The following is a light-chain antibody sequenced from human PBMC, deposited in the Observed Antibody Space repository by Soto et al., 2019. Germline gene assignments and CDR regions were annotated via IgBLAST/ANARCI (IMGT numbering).Light chain of an antibody. V-gene: IGKV1-5*01. J-gene: IGKJ2*01. CDR2: DAS. CDR1: QSISSW. Sequence: DIQMTPSPSTLSASVGDRVTITCRASQSISSWLAWYQQKPGKAPKLLIYDASSLESGVPSRFSGSGSGTEFTLTISSLQPDDFATYYCQQYNSYHTFGQGTNLEIK. CDR3: QQYNSYHT.